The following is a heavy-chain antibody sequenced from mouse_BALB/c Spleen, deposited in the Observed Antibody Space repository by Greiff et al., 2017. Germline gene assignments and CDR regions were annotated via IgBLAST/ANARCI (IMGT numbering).Heavy chain of an antibody. D-gene: IGHD1-2*01. Sequence: EVMLVESGPELVKPGASVKISCKASGYTFTDYNMHWVKQSHGKSLEWIGYIYPYNGGTGYNQKFKSKATLTVDNSSSTAYMELRSLTSEDSAVYYCARSGAATAWFAYWGQGTLVTVSA. J-gene: IGHJ3*01. CDR1: GYTFTDYN. V-gene: IGHV1S29*02. CDR3: ARSGAATAWFAY. CDR2: IYPYNGGT.